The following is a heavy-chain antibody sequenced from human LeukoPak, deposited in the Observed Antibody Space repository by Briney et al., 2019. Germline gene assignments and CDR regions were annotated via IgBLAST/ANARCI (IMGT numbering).Heavy chain of an antibody. J-gene: IGHJ6*03. Sequence: SETLSLTCTVSGGSISSYYWSWIRQPAGKGLEWIGRIYTSGSTNYNPSLKSRVTMSVDTSKNQFSLKLSSVTAADTAVYYCARDLAAAGTGYYYYYMDVWGKGTTVTVS. V-gene: IGHV4-4*07. CDR1: GGSISSYY. D-gene: IGHD6-13*01. CDR3: ARDLAAAGTGYYYYYMDV. CDR2: IYTSGST.